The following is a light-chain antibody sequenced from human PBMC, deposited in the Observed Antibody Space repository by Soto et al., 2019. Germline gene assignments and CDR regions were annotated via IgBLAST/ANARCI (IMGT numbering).Light chain of an antibody. CDR2: AAS. CDR1: QGIIAY. V-gene: IGKV1-27*01. Sequence: DIQMTQSPSSLSASVGDRVTITCRASQGIIAYVAWFQQKPGKAPKLLIYAASTLHSGVPYRFSGSGAGTDFTLTISSLQPEDVATYYCQKYNTAPQTFGQGTKVEIK. J-gene: IGKJ1*01. CDR3: QKYNTAPQT.